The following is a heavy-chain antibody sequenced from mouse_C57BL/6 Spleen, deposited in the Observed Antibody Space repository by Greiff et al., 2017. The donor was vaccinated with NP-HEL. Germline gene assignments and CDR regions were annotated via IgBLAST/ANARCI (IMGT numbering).Heavy chain of an antibody. V-gene: IGHV2-6*03. D-gene: IGHD2-4*01. J-gene: IGHJ3*01. CDR2: IWSDGST. CDR1: GFSLTSYG. CDR3: ARSADYDYTWFAY. Sequence: VQRVESGPGLVAPSQSLSITCTVSGFSLTSYGVHWVRQPPGKGLEWLVVIWSDGSTTYNSAPKSRLSISKDNSKSQVFLKMNSLQTEDTAMYYCARSADYDYTWFAYWGQGTLVTVSA.